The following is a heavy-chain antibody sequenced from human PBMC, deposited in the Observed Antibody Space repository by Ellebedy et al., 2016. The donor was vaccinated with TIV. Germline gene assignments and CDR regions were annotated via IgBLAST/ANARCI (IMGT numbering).Heavy chain of an antibody. V-gene: IGHV3-30-3*01. Sequence: PGGSLRLSCAASGFTFSSYAMHWVRQAPGKGLEWVAVISYDGSNKYYADSVKGRFTNSRDNSKNTLYLQMNSRRAEDTAVYYCARDVLSRYCSGGSCSIGFDFWGQGTLVTVSS. CDR2: ISYDGSNK. J-gene: IGHJ4*02. CDR3: ARDVLSRYCSGGSCSIGFDF. CDR1: GFTFSSYA. D-gene: IGHD2-15*01.